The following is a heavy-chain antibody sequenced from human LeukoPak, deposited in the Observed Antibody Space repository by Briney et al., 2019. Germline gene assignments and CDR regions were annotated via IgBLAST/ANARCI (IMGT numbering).Heavy chain of an antibody. CDR1: GFTFSNYW. Sequence: GGSLRLSCAASGFTFSNYWMHWVRQAPGRGLVWVSRINSDGSGTNYADSVKGRFTISRDNAKNTLYLQMNSLRAEDTAMYYCTRDSHLSSGWSLNWFDPWGQGTLVTVSS. J-gene: IGHJ5*02. CDR2: INSDGSGT. CDR3: TRDSHLSSGWSLNWFDP. V-gene: IGHV3-74*01. D-gene: IGHD6-19*01.